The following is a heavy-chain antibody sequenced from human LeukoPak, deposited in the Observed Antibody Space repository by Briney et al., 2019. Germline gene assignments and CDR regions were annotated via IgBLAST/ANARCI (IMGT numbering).Heavy chain of an antibody. CDR2: IGGRDGNT. CDR3: AREDYYGSGSYYKWFDP. CDR1: GFTFSSYA. D-gene: IGHD3-10*01. J-gene: IGHJ5*02. V-gene: IGHV3-23*01. Sequence: QPGGSLRLSCAASGFTFSSYAMRWVRQAPGRGLEGVSAIGGRDGNTYYAESVKGRFTISRDNDKNTLYLKMNSLRAQDTGVYYCAREDYYGSGSYYKWFDPWGQGTLVTVSS.